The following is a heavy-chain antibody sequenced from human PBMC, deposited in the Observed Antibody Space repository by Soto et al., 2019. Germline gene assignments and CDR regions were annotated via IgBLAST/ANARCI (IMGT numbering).Heavy chain of an antibody. Sequence: PGGSLRLSCAASGFTFSSYAMSWVRQAPGKGLEWVSAISGSGGSTYYADSVKGWFTISRDNSKNTLYLQMNSLRAEDTAVYYCAKVSGVYYYYGMDVWGQGTTVTVSS. J-gene: IGHJ6*02. CDR3: AKVSGVYYYYGMDV. CDR1: GFTFSSYA. V-gene: IGHV3-23*01. CDR2: ISGSGGST. D-gene: IGHD7-27*01.